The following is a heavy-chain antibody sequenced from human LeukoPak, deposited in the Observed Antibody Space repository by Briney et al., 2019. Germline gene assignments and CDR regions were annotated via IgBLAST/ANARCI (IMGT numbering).Heavy chain of an antibody. Sequence: PSETLSLTCTVSGGSISSSSYYWGWIRQPPGKGLEWIGSIYYSGSTYYNPSLKSRVTISVDTSKNQFSLKLSSVTAADTAVYYCARKYSSGWGYFDYWGQGTLATVSS. D-gene: IGHD6-19*01. CDR2: IYYSGST. V-gene: IGHV4-39*01. CDR3: ARKYSSGWGYFDY. CDR1: GGSISSSSYY. J-gene: IGHJ4*02.